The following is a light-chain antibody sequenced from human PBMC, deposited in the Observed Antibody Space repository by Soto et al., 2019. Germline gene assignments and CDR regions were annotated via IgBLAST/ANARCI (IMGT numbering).Light chain of an antibody. V-gene: IGKV3-20*01. J-gene: IGKJ1*01. Sequence: EIVLTQSPGTLSLSPGERATLSCRASQSVSSSYLAWYQQKPGQAPRLLIYGASSRATGIPDRFSGSGSGTDFTLTISRLEPEDFATFYCQQYQTYSRTFGQGTRVEVK. CDR2: GAS. CDR1: QSVSSSY. CDR3: QQYQTYSRT.